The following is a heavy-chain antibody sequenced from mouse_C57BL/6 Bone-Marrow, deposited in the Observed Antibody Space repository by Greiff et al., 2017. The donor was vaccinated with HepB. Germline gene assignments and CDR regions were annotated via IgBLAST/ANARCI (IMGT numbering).Heavy chain of an antibody. J-gene: IGHJ2*01. Sequence: QVQLQQPGAELVKPGASVKLSCKASGYTFTSYWMHGVKQRPGQGLEWIGMIHPNSGSTNYNEKFKSKATLTVDKSSSTAYMQLSSLTSEDSAVYYCARSAVVAPYYFDYWGQGTTLTVSS. D-gene: IGHD1-1*01. V-gene: IGHV1-64*01. CDR3: ARSAVVAPYYFDY. CDR2: IHPNSGST. CDR1: GYTFTSYW.